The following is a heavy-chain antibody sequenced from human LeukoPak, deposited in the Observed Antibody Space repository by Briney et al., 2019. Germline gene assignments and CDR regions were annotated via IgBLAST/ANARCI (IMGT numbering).Heavy chain of an antibody. Sequence: SQTLSLTCTVSGGSISSGGYYWGWIRQPPGKGLEWIGSIYYSGSTYYNPSLKSRVTISVDTSKNQFSLKLSSVTAADTAVYYCARHVRGSVVFGVVTSYYFDYWGQGTLVTVSS. CDR1: GGSISSGGYY. D-gene: IGHD3-3*01. CDR3: ARHVRGSVVFGVVTSYYFDY. CDR2: IYYSGST. J-gene: IGHJ4*02. V-gene: IGHV4-39*01.